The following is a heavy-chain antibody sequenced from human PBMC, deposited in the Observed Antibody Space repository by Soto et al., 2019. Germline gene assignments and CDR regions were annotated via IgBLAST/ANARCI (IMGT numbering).Heavy chain of an antibody. CDR1: GDTFTDYY. Sequence: QVQLMQSGAEVKKPGASVKVSCKASGDTFTDYYIHWVRQAPGQGLEWMGTVNPSGGHTTYAQHLLGRVTMTRDTSTSTLYMELTSLTSDDTAVYYCAREGHVVVVTAALDYWGQGTLVTVSS. J-gene: IGHJ4*02. D-gene: IGHD2-21*02. V-gene: IGHV1-46*01. CDR3: AREGHVVVVTAALDY. CDR2: VNPSGGHT.